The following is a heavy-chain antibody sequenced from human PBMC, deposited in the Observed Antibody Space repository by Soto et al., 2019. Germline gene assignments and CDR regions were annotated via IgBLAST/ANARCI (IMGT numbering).Heavy chain of an antibody. V-gene: IGHV4-39*01. Sequence: PSETLSLTCTVSGGSISSSSYYWCWIRQPPGKGLEWSGSIYYSGSTYYNPSLKSRVTISVDAAKNRFSLKLSSVTAAETAVYYCARHTVTGTGFDYWGQGTLVTVSS. CDR3: ARHTVTGTGFDY. CDR2: IYYSGST. D-gene: IGHD1-20*01. J-gene: IGHJ4*02. CDR1: GGSISSSSYY.